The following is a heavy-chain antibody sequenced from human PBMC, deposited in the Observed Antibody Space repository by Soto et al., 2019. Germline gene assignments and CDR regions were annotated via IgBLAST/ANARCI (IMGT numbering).Heavy chain of an antibody. CDR1: GYTFNTYY. CDR2: IHPSGGGT. CDR3: ARGGHIAVVTASFDN. J-gene: IGHJ4*02. D-gene: IGHD2-21*02. V-gene: IGHV1-46*02. Sequence: QVQLVQSGAEVRKPGASVKVSCKPSGYTFNTYYLHWLRQAPGQPLEWMGVIHPSGGGTTYAQKFLGRVTVTRETSTSTVFMELSSLRSDDTAVYYCARGGHIAVVTASFDNWGQGTLVTVSS.